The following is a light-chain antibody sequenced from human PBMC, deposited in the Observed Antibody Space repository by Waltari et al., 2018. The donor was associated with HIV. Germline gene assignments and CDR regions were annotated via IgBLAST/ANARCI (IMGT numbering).Light chain of an antibody. CDR3: QQTYSSPTT. CDR1: HNIDTY. V-gene: IGKV1-39*01. J-gene: IGKJ2*01. Sequence: DIRVTQYPSSLSAYAGEGVNITCRTSHNIDTYLNWYHQKPGRAPKLLIFAASTLQSGVPSRFSGTGSGTDFTLTINSLQPDDFATYFCQQTYSSPTTFGQGTRVEVK. CDR2: AAS.